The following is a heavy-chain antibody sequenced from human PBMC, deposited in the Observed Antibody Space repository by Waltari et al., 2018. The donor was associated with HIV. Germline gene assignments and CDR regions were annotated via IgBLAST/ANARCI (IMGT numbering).Heavy chain of an antibody. CDR2: LRRDTYEA. J-gene: IGHJ4*02. V-gene: IGHV3-21*04. D-gene: IGHD3-10*02. CDR3: VRDDPGYVPIDY. CDR1: GFDFSRFS. Sequence: LVQSGGGEAQEGGSLLLSCSGSGFDFSRFSLNWVRQTPRRGREWVASLRRDTYEANYVASVRGRFTISRDNAKSSAFLEMTGLRVEDTATYYCVRDDPGYVPIDYWGQGSQVIVS.